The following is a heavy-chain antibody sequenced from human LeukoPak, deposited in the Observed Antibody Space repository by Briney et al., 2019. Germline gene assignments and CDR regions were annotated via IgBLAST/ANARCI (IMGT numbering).Heavy chain of an antibody. J-gene: IGHJ4*02. CDR2: ISGSGGST. CDR3: AKASRYSSGWYGY. CDR1: GFTFSDYN. D-gene: IGHD6-19*01. Sequence: GGSLRLSCAASGFTFSDYNMRWIRQAPGKGLEWVSAISGSGGSTYYADSVKGRFTISRDNSKNTLYLQMNSLRAEDTAVYYCAKASRYSSGWYGYWGQGTLVTVSS. V-gene: IGHV3-23*01.